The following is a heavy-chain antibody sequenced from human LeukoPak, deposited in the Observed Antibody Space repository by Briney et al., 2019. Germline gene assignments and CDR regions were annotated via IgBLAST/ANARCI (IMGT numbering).Heavy chain of an antibody. CDR1: GFTFSNVW. Sequence: GGSLRLSCAASGFTFSNVWMSWVRQAPGKGLEWVGRIKSKPDGGTTDFAAPVKGRFTISRDESKNMLYLQMNSLKTEDTAVYYCTIDFCSWERGATTGGRYWGQGTLVTVSS. CDR2: IKSKPDGGTT. J-gene: IGHJ4*02. D-gene: IGHD1-26*01. V-gene: IGHV3-15*01. CDR3: TIDFCSWERGATTGGRY.